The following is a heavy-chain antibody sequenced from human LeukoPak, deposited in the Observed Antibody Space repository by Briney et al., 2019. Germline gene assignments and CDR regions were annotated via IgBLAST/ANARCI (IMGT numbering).Heavy chain of an antibody. CDR1: GYTFTSYG. CDR2: ISAYNGNT. CDR3: ARGYSYGSWDRWAPLKPAINWFDP. V-gene: IGHV1-18*01. J-gene: IGHJ5*02. D-gene: IGHD5-18*01. Sequence: GASVKVSCKASGYTFTSYGISWVRQAPGQGLEWMGWISAYNGNTNYAQKLQGRVTMTTDTSTSTAYMELSSLRSEDTAVYYCARGYSYGSWDRWAPLKPAINWFDPWGQGTLVTVSS.